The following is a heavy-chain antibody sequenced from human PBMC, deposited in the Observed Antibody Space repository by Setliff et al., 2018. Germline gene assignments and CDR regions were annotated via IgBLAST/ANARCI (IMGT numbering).Heavy chain of an antibody. J-gene: IGHJ4*02. CDR2: INPHGSEK. CDR3: FGAGTCSY. Sequence: QPGGSLRLSCTASGLSYSNYWVSWVRQAPGKGLEWLASINPHGSEKYYADSVKGRFTISRDNAKNSLSLQMNNLRTEDTAVYYCFGAGTCSYWGQGTLVTVS. CDR1: GLSYSNYW. V-gene: IGHV3-7*01. D-gene: IGHD3-10*01.